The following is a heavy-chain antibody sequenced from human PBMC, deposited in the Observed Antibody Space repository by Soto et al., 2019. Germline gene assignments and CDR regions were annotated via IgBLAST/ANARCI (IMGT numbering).Heavy chain of an antibody. CDR3: ARDRTGQYYDYVWGSYRFDY. J-gene: IGHJ4*02. V-gene: IGHV1-18*01. Sequence: QVVLVQSGDEVKEPGASVRVSCKASGYTFTTYGIAWVRQAPGQGPEWMGWISVYNGNTNSAEKVRGRLTMTTDRYTNTAYMELRSLRSDDTAVYYCARDRTGQYYDYVWGSYRFDYWGQGTLVTVSS. CDR2: ISVYNGNT. D-gene: IGHD3-16*02. CDR1: GYTFTTYG.